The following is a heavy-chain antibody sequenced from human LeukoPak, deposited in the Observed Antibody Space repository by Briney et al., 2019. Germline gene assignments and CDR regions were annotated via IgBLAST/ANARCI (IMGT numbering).Heavy chain of an antibody. J-gene: IGHJ4*02. CDR1: GFAVSSNY. Sequence: GGSLRLSCAASGFAVSSNYMSWVRQAPGKGLEWVAVIYSGGSTNYADSVKGRFTISRDNSKNTLYLLMNSLRAEDTADYYCAIRKSGNAIDYWGQGTLVTVSS. CDR3: AIRKSGNAIDY. V-gene: IGHV3-66*01. CDR2: IYSGGST. D-gene: IGHD5-12*01.